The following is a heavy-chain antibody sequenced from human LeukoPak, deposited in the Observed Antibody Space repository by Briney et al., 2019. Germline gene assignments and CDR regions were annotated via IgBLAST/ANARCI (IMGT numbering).Heavy chain of an antibody. CDR3: AKEKQSSGYFDY. CDR2: ISGSGGST. V-gene: IGHV3-23*01. D-gene: IGHD3-22*01. J-gene: IGHJ4*02. CDR1: GFIFSSYA. Sequence: PGGSLRLSCAASGFIFSSYAMSWVRQAPGKGLEWVSAISGSGGSTYYPDSVKGRFTISRDNSKNTLYLQINSLRAEDTAVYYCAKEKQSSGYFDYWGQGTLVTVSS.